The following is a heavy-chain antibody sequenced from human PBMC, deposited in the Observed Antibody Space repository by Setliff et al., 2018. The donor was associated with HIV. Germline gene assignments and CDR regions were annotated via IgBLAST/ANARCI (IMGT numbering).Heavy chain of an antibody. J-gene: IGHJ4*02. CDR2: IRRTDNGGTI. Sequence: GGSLRLSCTASGFTFGDYAVSWVRQAPGKGLEWVGFIRRTDNGGTIEYAASVKGRFTISRDDSKSIAYLQMNRLRAEDTAVYYCARDLVRVSAHQDDYWGQGTLVTVSS. V-gene: IGHV3-49*04. D-gene: IGHD2-2*01. CDR1: GFTFGDYA. CDR3: ARDLVRVSAHQDDY.